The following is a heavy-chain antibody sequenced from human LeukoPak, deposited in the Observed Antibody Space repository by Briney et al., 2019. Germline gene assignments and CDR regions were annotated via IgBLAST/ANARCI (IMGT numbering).Heavy chain of an antibody. CDR3: AKGGLTAMAPKGAFDI. CDR1: GFTFSSYG. J-gene: IGHJ3*02. CDR2: IRYDGSNK. V-gene: IGHV3-30*02. D-gene: IGHD5-18*01. Sequence: GGSLRLSCAASGFTFSSYGMHWVRQAPGKGLEWVAFIRYDGSNKYYADSVKGRFTISRDNSKKTLYLQMNSLRAEDTAVYYCAKGGLTAMAPKGAFDIWGQGTMGTVSS.